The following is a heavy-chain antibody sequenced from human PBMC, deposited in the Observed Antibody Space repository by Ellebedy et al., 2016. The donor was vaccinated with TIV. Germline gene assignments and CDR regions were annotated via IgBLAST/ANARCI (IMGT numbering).Heavy chain of an antibody. CDR2: ISWNSGST. D-gene: IGHD2-15*01. Sequence: GGSLRLXXAASGFTFDEYAMHWVRQAPGKGLEWVSGISWNSGSTDYADSVKGRFTISRDNAKNSLYLQMSSLGAEDTAVYYCARGWRPYYYYFYAMDVWGQGTTVTVSS. CDR3: ARGWRPYYYYFYAMDV. V-gene: IGHV3-9*01. CDR1: GFTFDEYA. J-gene: IGHJ6*02.